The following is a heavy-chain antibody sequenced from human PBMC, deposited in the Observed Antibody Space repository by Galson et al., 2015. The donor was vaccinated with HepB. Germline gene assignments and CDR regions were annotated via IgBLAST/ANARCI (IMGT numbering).Heavy chain of an antibody. D-gene: IGHD3-10*01. V-gene: IGHV1-18*01. Sequence: SVKVSCKASGYTFTSYAMNWVRQAPGQGLEWMGWISTYNGNTNYAQKLQGRVTMTTDTSTSTAHMELRSLRSDDTAVYYCARTVRNWGQGTLVTVSS. CDR1: GYTFTSYA. CDR2: ISTYNGNT. J-gene: IGHJ4*02. CDR3: ARTVRN.